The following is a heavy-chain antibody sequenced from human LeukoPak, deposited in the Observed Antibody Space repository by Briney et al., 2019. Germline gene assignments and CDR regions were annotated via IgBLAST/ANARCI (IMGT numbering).Heavy chain of an antibody. D-gene: IGHD2-21*01. CDR1: GGSISSYY. CDR2: IYYTGRT. CDR3: ARGYGGDSGHFDY. V-gene: IGHV4-59*01. J-gene: IGHJ4*02. Sequence: PSETLSLTCTASGGSISSYYWSWIRQPPGKGLEWIGYIYYTGRTNYDPSLKSRVIISVDTSKNQFSLKLSSVTAADTAVYYCARGYGGDSGHFDYWGQGTRVTVSS.